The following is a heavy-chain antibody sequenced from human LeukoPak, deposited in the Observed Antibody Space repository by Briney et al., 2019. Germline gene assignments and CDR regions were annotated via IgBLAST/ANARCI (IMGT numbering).Heavy chain of an antibody. CDR1: GGSISSSTYF. D-gene: IGHD5-12*01. CDR3: ATDGGSGYDY. V-gene: IGHV4-39*07. CDR2: IHYSGST. Sequence: PSETLSLTCTVSGGSISSSTYFWGWIRQPPGKGLEWIGNIHYSGSTYYNPSLKSRVTISVDTSKNQFSLKLSSVTAADTAVYYCATDGGSGYDYWGQGTLVTVSS. J-gene: IGHJ4*02.